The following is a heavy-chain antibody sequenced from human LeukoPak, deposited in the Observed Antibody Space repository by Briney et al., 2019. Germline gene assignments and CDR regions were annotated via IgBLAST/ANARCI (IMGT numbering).Heavy chain of an antibody. CDR1: GGSISSYY. D-gene: IGHD6-13*01. V-gene: IGHV4-59*01. CDR2: IYYSGST. J-gene: IGHJ6*02. Sequence: SETLSLTCTVSGGSISSYYWSWIRQPPGKGLEWIGYIYYSGSTNYNPSLKSRVTISVDTSKNQFSLKLSSVTAADTAVYYCARGVPYSIHYGMDVWGQGTTVTVSS. CDR3: ARGVPYSIHYGMDV.